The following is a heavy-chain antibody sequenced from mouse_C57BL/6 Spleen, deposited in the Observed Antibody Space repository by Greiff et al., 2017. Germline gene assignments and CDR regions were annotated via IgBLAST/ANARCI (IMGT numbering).Heavy chain of an antibody. CDR2: IDPSDSYT. J-gene: IGHJ3*01. CDR1: GYTFTSYW. CDR3: ARPYYYGSAWFAY. D-gene: IGHD1-1*01. V-gene: IGHV1-69*01. Sequence: QVQLQQSGAELVMPGASVKLSCKASGYTFTSYWMHWVKQRPGQGLEWIGEIDPSDSYTNYNQKFKGKSTLTVDKSSSTAYMQLSRLTSEDASVYYCARPYYYGSAWFAYWGQGTLVTVSA.